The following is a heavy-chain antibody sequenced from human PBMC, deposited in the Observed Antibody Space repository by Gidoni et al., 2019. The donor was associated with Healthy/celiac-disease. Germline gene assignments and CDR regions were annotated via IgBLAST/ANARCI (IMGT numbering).Heavy chain of an antibody. Sequence: QVQLQESGPGLVKPSQTLSLTCTVPGGSISSGDYYWSWIRQPPGKGLEWIGYIYYSGSTYYNPSLKSRVTISVDTSKNQFSLKLSSVTAADTAVYYCARAYYDYVWGSYRPYYFDYWGQGTLVTVSS. CDR2: IYYSGST. J-gene: IGHJ4*02. CDR3: ARAYYDYVWGSYRPYYFDY. D-gene: IGHD3-16*02. V-gene: IGHV4-30-4*01. CDR1: GGSISSGDYY.